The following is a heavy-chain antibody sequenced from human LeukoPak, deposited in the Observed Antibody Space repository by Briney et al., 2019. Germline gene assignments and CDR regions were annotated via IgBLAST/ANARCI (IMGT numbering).Heavy chain of an antibody. Sequence: GRSLRLSCAASGFTFSSYAMHWVRQAPGKGLEWVAVISYDGSNKYYADSVKGRFTISRDNSKNTLYLQMNSLRAEDTAVYYCAKDSLWFGELLAHFDYWGQGTLVTVSS. D-gene: IGHD3-10*01. J-gene: IGHJ4*02. CDR3: AKDSLWFGELLAHFDY. CDR1: GFTFSSYA. CDR2: ISYDGSNK. V-gene: IGHV3-30-3*01.